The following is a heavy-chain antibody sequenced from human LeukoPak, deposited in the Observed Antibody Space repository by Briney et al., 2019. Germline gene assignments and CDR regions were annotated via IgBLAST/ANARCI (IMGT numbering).Heavy chain of an antibody. CDR2: VSYDGSNK. Sequence: GRSLRLSCAASGFTFSNYAMHWVRQAPGKGLEWVAVVSYDGSNKYYAGSVKGRFTISRDNSKNTLYLQMNSLRAEDTAVYYCAKLMGSYDYVWGSYRVFDYWGQGTLVTVSS. CDR3: AKLMGSYDYVWGSYRVFDY. CDR1: GFTFSNYA. J-gene: IGHJ4*02. V-gene: IGHV3-30*07. D-gene: IGHD3-16*02.